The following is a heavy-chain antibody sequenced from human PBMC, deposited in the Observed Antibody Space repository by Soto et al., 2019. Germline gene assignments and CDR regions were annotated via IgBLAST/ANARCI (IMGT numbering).Heavy chain of an antibody. CDR2: INPSGGST. V-gene: IGHV1-46*01. CDR1: GYTFTSYY. CDR3: ARGFPTDMPISAALFDAFDI. D-gene: IGHD3-3*02. Sequence: ASVKVSCKASGYTFTSYYMHWVRQAPGQGLEWMGIINPSGGSTSYAQKFQGRVTMTRDTSTSTVYMELSSLRSEDTAVYYCARGFPTDMPISAALFDAFDIRGQGTMVPVS. J-gene: IGHJ3*02.